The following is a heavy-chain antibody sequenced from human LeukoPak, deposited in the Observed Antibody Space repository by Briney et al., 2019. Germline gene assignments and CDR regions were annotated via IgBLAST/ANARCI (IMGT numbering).Heavy chain of an antibody. CDR1: GGTFSSYI. CDR3: ARVDRYYFYMDV. CDR2: INPLFNTP. J-gene: IGHJ6*03. Sequence: GASVKVSCKASGGTFSSYIITWVRQAPGQGLEWMGGINPLFNTPNYAQKFQGRVTITTDDSTHTSYVELRSLRSEDTAVYYCARVDRYYFYMDVWGKGTTVTVSS. V-gene: IGHV1-69*05.